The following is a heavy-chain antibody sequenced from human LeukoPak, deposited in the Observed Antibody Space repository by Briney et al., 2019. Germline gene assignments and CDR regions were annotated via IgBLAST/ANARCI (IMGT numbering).Heavy chain of an antibody. J-gene: IGHJ4*02. CDR1: GFTFSSYW. CDR3: ARGYYFDILSGYSSLDS. V-gene: IGHV3-7*01. CDR2: IKQDGSEK. Sequence: PGGSLRLSCAASGFTFSSYWMSWVRQAPGKGLEWVANIKQDGSEKYYVDSVKGRFTISRDNAKKSLYLQMNSLRAEDTAVYYCARGYYFDILSGYSSLDSWGQGTLVTVSS. D-gene: IGHD3-9*01.